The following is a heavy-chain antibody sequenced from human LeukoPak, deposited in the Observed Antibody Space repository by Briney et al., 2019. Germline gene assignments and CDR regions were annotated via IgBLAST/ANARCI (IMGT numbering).Heavy chain of an antibody. CDR3: AKGEGDY. Sequence: PSETLSRICTVSCGSISGYYWSWIRQPPGKGLEWIGYIYDSGNTKYNPSLKSRVTISIDTSKNQFSLKLSSVTAADTAVYYCAKGEGDYWGQGTLVTVSS. D-gene: IGHD2-21*01. CDR1: CGSISGYY. J-gene: IGHJ4*02. CDR2: IYDSGNT. V-gene: IGHV4-59*13.